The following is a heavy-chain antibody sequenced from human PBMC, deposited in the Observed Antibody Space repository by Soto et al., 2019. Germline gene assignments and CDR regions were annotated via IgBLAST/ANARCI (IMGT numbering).Heavy chain of an antibody. J-gene: IGHJ6*02. D-gene: IGHD3-9*01. CDR1: GFTFSNYG. V-gene: IGHV3-33*01. CDR2: MRNDASNV. Sequence: QVQLVESGGGVVQPGRSLRLSCAASGFTFSNYGMHWVRQAPGKGLEWVAVMRNDASNVHYGDSVEGRFTISRDNSKNTVSLQMQSLRDEDTGVYYCARQSSDILTSSMDVWGQGTTVTVS. CDR3: ARQSSDILTSSMDV.